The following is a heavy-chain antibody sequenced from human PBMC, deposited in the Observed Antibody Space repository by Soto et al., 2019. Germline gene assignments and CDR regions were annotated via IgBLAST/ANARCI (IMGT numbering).Heavy chain of an antibody. CDR3: ARDKGGSVAGFNWFDP. Sequence: DLEESGGGLVQPGGSLRLSCVPSGSSVSTFGMNWVRQAPGEGLEWVAYISSSSTTIFYGGSVKGRFTASRDNAENSMYLEMNNLRVEDTAIYYCARDKGGSVAGFNWFDPWGHGTLVTVSS. J-gene: IGHJ5*02. D-gene: IGHD6-19*01. CDR2: ISSSSTTI. V-gene: IGHV3-48*01. CDR1: GSSVSTFG.